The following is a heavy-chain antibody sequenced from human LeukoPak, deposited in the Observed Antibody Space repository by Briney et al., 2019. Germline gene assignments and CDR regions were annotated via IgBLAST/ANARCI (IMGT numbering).Heavy chain of an antibody. CDR1: GFTVSSNY. V-gene: IGHV3-66*02. J-gene: IGHJ4*02. D-gene: IGHD6-19*01. Sequence: GGSLRLSCAASGFTVSSNYMSWVRQAPGKGLEWVSVIYNGGSTYYADSVKGRFTISRDNSKNTLYLQMNSLRAEDTAVYYCAGSGLVFNFDYWGQGTLVTVSS. CDR2: IYNGGST. CDR3: AGSGLVFNFDY.